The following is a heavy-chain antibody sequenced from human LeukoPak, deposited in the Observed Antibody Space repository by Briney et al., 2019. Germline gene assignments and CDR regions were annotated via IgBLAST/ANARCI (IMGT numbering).Heavy chain of an antibody. CDR2: IYYSGST. CDR3: ARDRGLYGDFRTSNWFDP. D-gene: IGHD4-17*01. V-gene: IGHV4-39*07. Sequence: SETLSLTCTVSGGSISSSSYYWGWICQPPGKGLEWIGSIYYSGSTYYNPSLKSRVTISVDTSKNQFSLKLSSVTAADTAVYYCARDRGLYGDFRTSNWFDPWGQGTLVTVSS. CDR1: GGSISSSSYY. J-gene: IGHJ5*02.